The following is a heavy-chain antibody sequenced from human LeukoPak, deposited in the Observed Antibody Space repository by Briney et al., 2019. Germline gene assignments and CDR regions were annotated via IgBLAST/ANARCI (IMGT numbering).Heavy chain of an antibody. CDR2: IKQDGSEK. V-gene: IGHV3-7*01. CDR3: ARDRFGYYGMDV. Sequence: GSLRLSCAASGFTFSRYWMSWVRQAPGKGLEWVANIKQDGSEKYYVDSVKGRFTISRDNAKNSLYLQMNSLRAEDTAVYYCARDRFGYYGMDVWGQGTTVTVSS. CDR1: GFTFSRYW. J-gene: IGHJ6*02. D-gene: IGHD3-16*01.